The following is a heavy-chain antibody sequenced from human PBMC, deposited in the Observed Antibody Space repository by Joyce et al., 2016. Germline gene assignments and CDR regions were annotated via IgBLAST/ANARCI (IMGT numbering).Heavy chain of an antibody. CDR1: GYIFTGYY. Sequence: QVQLVQSGAEVKKPGASVKVSCKASGYIFTGYYMYWLRQAPGQGPEWMGRFNPNRGGTNYAQKFQGRVTMTRDTSISTAYMELSRLRYDDTAVYYCARSYGSGSFDVWGQGTMVIVSS. J-gene: IGHJ3*01. CDR3: ARSYGSGSFDV. D-gene: IGHD3-10*01. V-gene: IGHV1-2*06. CDR2: FNPNRGGT.